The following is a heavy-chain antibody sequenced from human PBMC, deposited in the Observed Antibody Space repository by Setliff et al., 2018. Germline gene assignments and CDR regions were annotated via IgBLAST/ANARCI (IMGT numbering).Heavy chain of an antibody. CDR1: GFTFDVSG. J-gene: IGHJ6*02. CDR2: INWSGGSR. V-gene: IGHV3-20*01. Sequence: GSLRLSCGTSGFTFDVSGMSWVRQAPGKGLEWVSSINWSGGSRAYADSVKGRFTISRDNAKNSMYLQMNSLRGEDTAVYHCTRDQDYYGMDVWGQGTTVT. CDR3: TRDQDYYGMDV.